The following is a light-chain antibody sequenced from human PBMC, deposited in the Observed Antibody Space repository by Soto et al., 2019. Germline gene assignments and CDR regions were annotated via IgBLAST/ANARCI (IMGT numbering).Light chain of an antibody. CDR2: EVS. CDR3: SSYGGSSNLV. CDR1: SSDVGGYNY. Sequence: QSVLTQPPSASGSPGQSVTISCTGTSSDVGGYNYVSWYQQHPGKAPKLMIYEVSKRPSGVPDRFSGSKSGNTASLTVSGLQPEDEADYYCSSYGGSSNLVFGGGTQLTVL. J-gene: IGLJ2*01. V-gene: IGLV2-8*01.